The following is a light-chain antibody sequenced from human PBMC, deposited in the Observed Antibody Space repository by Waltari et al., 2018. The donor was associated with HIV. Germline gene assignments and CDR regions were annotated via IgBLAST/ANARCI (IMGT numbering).Light chain of an antibody. J-gene: IGLJ2*01. CDR1: SSDVGDYNY. CDR3: WSYAGSNNPVI. V-gene: IGLV2-8*01. Sequence: QSALTQPPSASGSPGQSVTISCTGTSSDVGDYNYVSWYQQHPGKAPKLMIYEVSKRPSGVPARFSGSKSGNTASLTVSGLQAEDEAEYYCWSYAGSNNPVIFGGGTKRTVL. CDR2: EVS.